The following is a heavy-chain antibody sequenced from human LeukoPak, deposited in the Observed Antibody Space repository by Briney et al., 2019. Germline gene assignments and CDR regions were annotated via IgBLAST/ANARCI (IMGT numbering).Heavy chain of an antibody. D-gene: IGHD2-8*02. CDR1: GFSFSSYW. Sequence: GGSLRLSCVASGFSFSSYWMSWVRQAPGKGLEWVANIKQDGSEKYYMDSMEGRFTISRDNAKNSLYLQMNSLRAEDTAVYYCARRSGLEYWGQGTLVTVSS. CDR2: IKQDGSEK. CDR3: ARRSGLEY. J-gene: IGHJ4*02. V-gene: IGHV3-7*01.